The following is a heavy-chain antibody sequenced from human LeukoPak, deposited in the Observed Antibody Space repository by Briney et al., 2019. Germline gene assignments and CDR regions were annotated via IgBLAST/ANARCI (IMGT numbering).Heavy chain of an antibody. V-gene: IGHV3-30*04. CDR1: GFTFSSYA. Sequence: GGSLRLSCAASGFTFSSYAMHWVRQAPGKGLGWVAVISYDGSNKYYADSVKGRFTISRDNSKNTLYLQMNSLRAEDTAVYYCARDLEQLRGYWGQGTLVTVSS. CDR2: ISYDGSNK. J-gene: IGHJ4*02. D-gene: IGHD4-11*01. CDR3: ARDLEQLRGY.